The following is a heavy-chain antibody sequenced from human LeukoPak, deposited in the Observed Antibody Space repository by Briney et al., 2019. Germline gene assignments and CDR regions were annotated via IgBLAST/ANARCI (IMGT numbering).Heavy chain of an antibody. J-gene: IGHJ3*02. V-gene: IGHV4-34*01. CDR1: GGSFSGYY. D-gene: IGHD3-3*01. CDR2: INHSGST. Sequence: PETLSLTCAVYGGSFSGYYWSWIRRPPGKGLEWIGEINHSGSTNYNPSLKSRVTISVDTSKNQFSLKLSSVTAADTAVYYCARGSLNTYYDFWSGYFAFDIWGQGTMVTVSS. CDR3: ARGSLNTYYDFWSGYFAFDI.